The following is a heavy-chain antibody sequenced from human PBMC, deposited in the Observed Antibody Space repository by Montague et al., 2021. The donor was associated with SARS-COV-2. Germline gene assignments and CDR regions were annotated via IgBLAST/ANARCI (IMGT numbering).Heavy chain of an antibody. J-gene: IGHJ6*02. CDR3: ARDQNYGMDV. CDR2: IHGRGDGT. V-gene: IGHV3-23*01. CDR1: GFTFSTYG. Sequence: SLRLSCAASGFTFSTYGMYWVRQPPGKGLEWVSEIHGRGDGTYYADSVKGRFTIFRDNSKNTLYLQMNSLRGEDTAVYYCARDQNYGMDVWGQGTTVIVSS.